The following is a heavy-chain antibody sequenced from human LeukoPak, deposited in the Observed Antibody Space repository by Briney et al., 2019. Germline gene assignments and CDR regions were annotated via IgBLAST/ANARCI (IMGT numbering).Heavy chain of an antibody. CDR3: ARVRGWLRFRYFDY. J-gene: IGHJ4*02. Sequence: SETLSLTCTVSGGSISSSSYYWGWIRQPPGKGLEWIGSIYYSGSTYYNPSLKSRVTISVDTSKNQFSLKLSSVTAADTAVYYCARVRGWLRFRYFDYWGQGTLVTVSS. CDR1: GGSISSSSYY. D-gene: IGHD5-12*01. CDR2: IYYSGST. V-gene: IGHV4-39*07.